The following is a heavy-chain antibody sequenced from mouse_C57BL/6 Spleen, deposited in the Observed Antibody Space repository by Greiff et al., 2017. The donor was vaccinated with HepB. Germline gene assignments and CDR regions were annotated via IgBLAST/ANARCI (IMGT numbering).Heavy chain of an antibody. V-gene: IGHV1-18*01. Sequence: VQLKESGPELVKPGASVKIPCKASGYTFTDYNMDWVKQSHGKSLEWIGDINPNNGGTIYNQKFKGKATLTVDKSSSTAYMELRSLTSEDTAVYYCAIYYYGSSYGYFDVWGTGTTVTVSS. D-gene: IGHD1-1*01. CDR2: INPNNGGT. CDR3: AIYYYGSSYGYFDV. J-gene: IGHJ1*03. CDR1: GYTFTDYN.